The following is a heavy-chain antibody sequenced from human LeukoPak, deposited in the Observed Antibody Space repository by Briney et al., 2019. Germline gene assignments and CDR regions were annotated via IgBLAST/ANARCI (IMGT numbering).Heavy chain of an antibody. CDR1: GFTFSSYA. CDR3: AKDTVPAAMYYYYYMDV. J-gene: IGHJ6*03. V-gene: IGHV3-23*01. D-gene: IGHD2-2*01. CDR2: ISDTGATT. Sequence: GGSLRLSCAGSGFTFSSYAMSWVRQAPGKGLEWVSAISDTGATTYDADSVKGRFTISRDNSRSTLYLQMNSLRAEDTAVYYCAKDTVPAAMYYYYYMDVWGKGTTVTVSS.